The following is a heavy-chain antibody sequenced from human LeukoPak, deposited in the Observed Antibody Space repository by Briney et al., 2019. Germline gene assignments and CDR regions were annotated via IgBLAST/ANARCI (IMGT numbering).Heavy chain of an antibody. D-gene: IGHD2-15*01. CDR3: ARDSALYQY. J-gene: IGHJ1*01. Sequence: GGSLRLSCAASGFTFSSYAMHWVRQAPGKGLEWVAVISYDGSNKYYADSVKGRFTISRDNSKNTLYLQMNSLRAEDTAVYYCARDSALYQYWGQGTLVTVSS. CDR2: ISYDGSNK. CDR1: GFTFSSYA. V-gene: IGHV3-30*04.